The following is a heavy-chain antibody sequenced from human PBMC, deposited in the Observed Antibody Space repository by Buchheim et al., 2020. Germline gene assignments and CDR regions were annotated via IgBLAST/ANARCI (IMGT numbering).Heavy chain of an antibody. V-gene: IGHV3-23*01. Sequence: EVQLLESGGGLAQPGGSLRLSCAASGFTFSSYAMSWVRQAPGKGLEWVSIISGSGGTTYYADSVKGRFTISRDNSKNSLYLQMNSLRAEDTALYYCAKDPNWNRHYFDYWGQGTL. CDR1: GFTFSSYA. D-gene: IGHD1-1*01. J-gene: IGHJ4*02. CDR2: ISGSGGTT. CDR3: AKDPNWNRHYFDY.